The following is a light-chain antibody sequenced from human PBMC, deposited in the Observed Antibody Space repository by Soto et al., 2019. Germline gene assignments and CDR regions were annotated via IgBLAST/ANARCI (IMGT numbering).Light chain of an antibody. CDR3: QQSNSYWT. V-gene: IGKV1-5*01. J-gene: IGKJ1*01. Sequence: IQMTQSPSALSASVGDRVTLTCRASESISTWLAWYQQKPGKAPKLLIYDAYNLRSGVPSRFSGSGSGTEFTLTISSLQPDDFATYYCQQSNSYWTFGQGTKVEI. CDR2: DAY. CDR1: ESISTW.